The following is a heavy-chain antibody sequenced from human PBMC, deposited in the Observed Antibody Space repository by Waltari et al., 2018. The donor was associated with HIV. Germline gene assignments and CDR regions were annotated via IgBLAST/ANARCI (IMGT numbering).Heavy chain of an antibody. Sequence: EVQLVESGGGLVRPGGSLRLSCVGSGFNFGNYWMSWVRQVPGKGLEWVANIRADASEKYYVDSVKGRFSISRDNAKNSVFLQMDSLRVEDTAVYFCAREWTTGTALNYWGQGTLVTVSS. CDR2: IRADASEK. CDR1: GFNFGNYW. D-gene: IGHD2-21*02. V-gene: IGHV3-7*01. CDR3: AREWTTGTALNY. J-gene: IGHJ4*02.